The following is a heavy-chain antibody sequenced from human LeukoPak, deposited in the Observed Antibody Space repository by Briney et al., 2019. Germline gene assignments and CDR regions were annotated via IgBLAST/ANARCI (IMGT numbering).Heavy chain of an antibody. CDR1: GGSISDGSIRGRTCF. CDR3: ARLDSSGYYTLDV. V-gene: IGHV4-39*01. Sequence: PSETLSLTCSVSGGSISDGSIRGRTCFWGWIRQPPGKGLEWFGSIHYRGNTYYNPSLKRRVTISVDTSKNQFSLKLSSATAADTAVYYCARLDSSGYYTLDVWGQGTTVTVSS. D-gene: IGHD3-22*01. CDR2: IHYRGNT. J-gene: IGHJ6*02.